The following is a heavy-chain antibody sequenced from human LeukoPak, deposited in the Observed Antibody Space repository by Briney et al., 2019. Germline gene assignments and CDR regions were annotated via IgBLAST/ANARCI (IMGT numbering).Heavy chain of an antibody. CDR1: GGSFSGYY. CDR3: ASYAKDIVVLPAASIYWYFDL. Sequence: SETLSLTCAVYGGSFSGYYWSWIRQPPGKGLEWIGEINHSGSTNYNPSLKSRVTISVDTSKDQFSLKLSSVTAADTAVYYCASYAKDIVVLPAASIYWYFDLWGRGTLVTVSS. D-gene: IGHD2-2*01. V-gene: IGHV4-34*01. CDR2: INHSGST. J-gene: IGHJ2*01.